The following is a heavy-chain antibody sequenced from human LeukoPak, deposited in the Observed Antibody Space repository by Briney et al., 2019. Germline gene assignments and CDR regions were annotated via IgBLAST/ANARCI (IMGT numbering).Heavy chain of an antibody. CDR1: GYSFTGYW. J-gene: IGHJ4*02. CDR2: IYPGDSDT. CDR3: ARLYDILTGNSFDY. D-gene: IGHD3-9*01. V-gene: IGHV5-51*01. Sequence: GESLKISCKGSGYSFTGYWIGWVRQMPGKGLEWVGIIYPGDSDTRYSPSFQGQVTVSADKSISTAYLQWSSLKASDTAMYYCARLYDILTGNSFDYWGQGTLVTVSS.